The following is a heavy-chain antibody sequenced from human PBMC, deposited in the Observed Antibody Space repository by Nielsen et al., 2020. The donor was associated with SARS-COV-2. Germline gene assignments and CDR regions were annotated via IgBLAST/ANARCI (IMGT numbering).Heavy chain of an antibody. V-gene: IGHV6-1*01. CDR1: GDSVSSNSAA. CDR2: TYYRSKWYN. Sequence: SETLSLTCAISGDSVSSNSAAWNWIRQSPSRGLEWLGRTYYRSKWYNDYAVSVKSRITINPDKSKNQFSLQLNSVTPEDTAVYYCARDSYYYGSGSYGYYYYYYGMDVWGQGTTVTVSS. D-gene: IGHD3-10*01. J-gene: IGHJ6*02. CDR3: ARDSYYYGSGSYGYYYYYYGMDV.